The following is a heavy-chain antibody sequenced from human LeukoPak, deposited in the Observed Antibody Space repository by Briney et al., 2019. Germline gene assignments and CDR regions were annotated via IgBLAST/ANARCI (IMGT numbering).Heavy chain of an antibody. J-gene: IGHJ4*01. Sequence: PGGSLRLSCAASGFTFSSYGMHWVRQAPGKGLEWVAFIRYDGSNKYYADSVKGRFTISRDNSKNTLYLQMNSLRAEDTSVYYCSKMVCSGGSCHFAYWGQGTLVTVSS. V-gene: IGHV3-30*02. CDR3: SKMVCSGGSCHFAY. D-gene: IGHD2-15*01. CDR2: IRYDGSNK. CDR1: GFTFSSYG.